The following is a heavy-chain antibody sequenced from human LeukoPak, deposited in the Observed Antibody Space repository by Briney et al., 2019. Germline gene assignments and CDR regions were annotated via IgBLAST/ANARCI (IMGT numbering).Heavy chain of an antibody. CDR3: ARDSLAAAGIDY. Sequence: PSETLSLTCTVSGGSISSGGYYWSWIRQHPGKGLEWIGYIYYSGSTYYNPSLKSRVTISVDTSKNQFSLKLSSVTAADTAVYYCARDSLAAAGIDYWGQGTLVTVSS. CDR1: GGSISSGGYY. CDR2: IYYSGST. J-gene: IGHJ4*02. D-gene: IGHD6-13*01. V-gene: IGHV4-31*03.